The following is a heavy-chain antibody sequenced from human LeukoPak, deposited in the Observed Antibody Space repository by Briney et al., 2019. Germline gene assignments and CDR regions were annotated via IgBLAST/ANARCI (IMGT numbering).Heavy chain of an antibody. CDR2: ISGSGGST. CDR3: ARDHGGNVFDY. D-gene: IGHD4-23*01. J-gene: IGHJ4*02. CDR1: GFTFSSYA. V-gene: IGHV3-23*01. Sequence: PGGSLRLSCAASGFTFSSYAMSWVHQAPGKGLEWVSAISGSGGSTYYADSVKGRFTISRDNAKNSLYLQMNSLRAEDTAVYYCARDHGGNVFDYWGQGTLVTVSS.